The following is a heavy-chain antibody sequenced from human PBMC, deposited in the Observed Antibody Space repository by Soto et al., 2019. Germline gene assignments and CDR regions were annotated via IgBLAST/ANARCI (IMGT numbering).Heavy chain of an antibody. CDR3: ARISGRFGASHFDF. V-gene: IGHV2-26*01. Sequence: QVTLKESGPVLVQATETLTLTCNVSGFSLTNVQKGVAWIRQPPGKALEWLAHILSDVEQSYKSSLKKRLTISQATSKRPVVLVMTNVEPVDTATYYCARISGRFGASHFDFWGQGSSVIVSS. D-gene: IGHD3-10*01. J-gene: IGHJ4*02. CDR2: ILSDVEQ. CDR1: GFSLTNVQKG.